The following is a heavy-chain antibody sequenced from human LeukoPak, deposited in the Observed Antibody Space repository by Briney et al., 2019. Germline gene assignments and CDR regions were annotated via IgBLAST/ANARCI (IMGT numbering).Heavy chain of an antibody. CDR1: GYTFTAFY. J-gene: IGHJ5*02. D-gene: IGHD4-17*01. V-gene: IGHV1-2*02. CDR3: SRGEGHNYGPQRAP. CDR2: INANSGCT. Sequence: GASVKVSCKGSGYTFTAFYMYWVRQVPGQGLEWMGWINANSGCTNYAQKFQGRVTMTRDTSISTAYMELTRLTSDDTAVYYCSRGEGHNYGPQRAPWGQGTLVTVSS.